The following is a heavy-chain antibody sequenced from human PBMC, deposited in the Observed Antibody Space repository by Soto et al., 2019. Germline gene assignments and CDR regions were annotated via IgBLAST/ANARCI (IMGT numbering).Heavy chain of an antibody. J-gene: IGHJ3*02. CDR1: GFTFDDYA. D-gene: IGHD4-17*01. V-gene: IGHV3-9*01. Sequence: EVQLVESGGGLVQPGRSLRLSCAASGFTFDDYAMHWVRQVPGKGPEGVEGSSWNSGSRGYAEAGRGRFTISRDNAKNSLYLEMNSLRAEDTALYYCAKSKGDLDIMKTTVPTFWGPLHIWGKGTMVSVSS. CDR3: AKSKGDLDIMKTTVPTFWGPLHI. CDR2: SSWNSGSR.